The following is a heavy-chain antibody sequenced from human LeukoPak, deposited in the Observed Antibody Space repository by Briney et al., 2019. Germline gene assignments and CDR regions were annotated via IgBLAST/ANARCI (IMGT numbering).Heavy chain of an antibody. V-gene: IGHV3-23*01. D-gene: IGHD3-3*01. J-gene: IGHJ4*02. CDR1: GFTFSNAW. CDR2: ITGDATST. Sequence: HPGGSLRLSCAASGFTFSNAWMSWVRQAPGKGLEWVSGITGDATSTYYSDSVKGRFTVSRDNSKNTLYLQMNSLRAEDTAVYYCAKASLRFLEWLLYRGDYFDYWGQGTLVTVSS. CDR3: AKASLRFLEWLLYRGDYFDY.